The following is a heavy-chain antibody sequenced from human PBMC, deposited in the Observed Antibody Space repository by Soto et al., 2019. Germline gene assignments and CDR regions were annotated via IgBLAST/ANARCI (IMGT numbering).Heavy chain of an antibody. Sequence: EVQLVESGGDLAQPGGSLRLSCETSGFTFTNFDLSWVRQAPGKGLEWVSAISSSGRQTYYADSVRGRFTILRDNSKNALYLQMSSLRAGDTAVYYCAKDRTTFGVINQYFFDSWGQGTLVAVSS. CDR2: ISSSGRQT. V-gene: IGHV3-23*04. J-gene: IGHJ4*02. D-gene: IGHD3-3*01. CDR1: GFTFTNFD. CDR3: AKDRTTFGVINQYFFDS.